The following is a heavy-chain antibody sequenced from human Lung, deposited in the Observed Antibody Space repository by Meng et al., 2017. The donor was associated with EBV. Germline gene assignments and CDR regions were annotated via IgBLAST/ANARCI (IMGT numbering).Heavy chain of an antibody. V-gene: IGHV7-4-1*02. CDR1: GYTFTSYV. J-gene: IGHJ4*02. CDR3: ARDSPLDGYSLLDY. CDR2: IDPNTGNP. Sequence: QAFRCVAEVTRPGASVKVACRPSGYTFTSYVIDGVRQAPGQGPDWMGWIDPNTGNPTYDQGFTGRFVFSLDTSVSTAYLQINSLRADDTAVYYCARDSPLDGYSLLDYWGQGTLVTVSS. D-gene: IGHD5-24*01.